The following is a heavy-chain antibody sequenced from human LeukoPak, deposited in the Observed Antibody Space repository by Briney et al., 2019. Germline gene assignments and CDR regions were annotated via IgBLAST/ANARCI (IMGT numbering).Heavy chain of an antibody. Sequence: PGGSLRLSCAASGFTFSSYDMSWVRQAPGKGLEWVANIKQDGSEKYYVDSVKGRFTMSRDNAKNSLYLQMNSLRAEDTAVYYCARVQWELRGVGSYFEYWGQGALVTVSS. V-gene: IGHV3-7*01. CDR2: IKQDGSEK. CDR3: ARVQWELRGVGSYFEY. J-gene: IGHJ4*02. CDR1: GFTFSSYD. D-gene: IGHD1-26*01.